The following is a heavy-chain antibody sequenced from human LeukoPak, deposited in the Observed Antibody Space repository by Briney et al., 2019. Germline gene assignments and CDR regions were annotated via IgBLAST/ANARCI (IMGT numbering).Heavy chain of an antibody. CDR3: ERDREPETMRWFDP. Sequence: GGSLTLSCAASGFTLSDYSMNWLRQAPGKGLEWFSSISSGSVSIYYAESGRGLFTVSRDNAKNSLHLQMNSLRADDTAVYYCERDREPETMRWFDPWGQGTMVTVSS. D-gene: IGHD1-14*01. V-gene: IGHV3-21*01. J-gene: IGHJ5*02. CDR1: GFTLSDYS. CDR2: ISSGSVSI.